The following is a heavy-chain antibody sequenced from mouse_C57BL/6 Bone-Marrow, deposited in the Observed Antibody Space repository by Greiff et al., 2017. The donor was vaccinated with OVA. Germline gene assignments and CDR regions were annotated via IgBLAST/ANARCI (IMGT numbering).Heavy chain of an antibody. D-gene: IGHD1-1*01. Sequence: QVQLQQPGAELVKPGASVKLSCKASGYTFTSYWMHWVKQRPGQGLEWIGMIHPNSGSTNYNEKFKSKATLTVDKSSSTAYMQLSSLTSEDSAVYYCARRGPYYGSSGFAYWGQGTLVTVSA. CDR3: ARRGPYYGSSGFAY. V-gene: IGHV1-64*01. CDR1: GYTFTSYW. J-gene: IGHJ3*01. CDR2: IHPNSGST.